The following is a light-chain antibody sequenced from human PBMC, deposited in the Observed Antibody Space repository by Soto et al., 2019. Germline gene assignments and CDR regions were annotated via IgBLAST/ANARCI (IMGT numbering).Light chain of an antibody. Sequence: EIVLTQSPGTLSLSPGERATLSCRASQSVSSSFLAWYQQKPGQAPRLLIYGASSRPTGIPDRFSGSGPGTDFTLSISRLEPEDFAVYYCQQYGSSRTFGQGTKVDIK. V-gene: IGKV3-20*01. CDR1: QSVSSSF. J-gene: IGKJ1*01. CDR2: GAS. CDR3: QQYGSSRT.